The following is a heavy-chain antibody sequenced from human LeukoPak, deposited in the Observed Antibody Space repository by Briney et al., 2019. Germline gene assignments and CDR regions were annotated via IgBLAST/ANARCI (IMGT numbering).Heavy chain of an antibody. CDR3: ARDKEAPMVRGVYGMDV. D-gene: IGHD3-10*01. CDR2: ISAYNGNT. J-gene: IGHJ6*04. V-gene: IGHV1-18*04. CDR1: GYTFTSYG. Sequence: GASVKVSCKASGYTFTSYGISWERQAPGQGLEWMGWISAYNGNTNYAQKLQGRVTMTTDTSTSTAYMELRSLRSDDTAVYYCARDKEAPMVRGVYGMDVWGEGTTVTVSS.